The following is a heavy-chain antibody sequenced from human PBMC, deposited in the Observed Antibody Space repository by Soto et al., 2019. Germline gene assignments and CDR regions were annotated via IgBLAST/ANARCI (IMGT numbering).Heavy chain of an antibody. V-gene: IGHV1-8*01. CDR1: GYTFTSYD. CDR3: ARGVAGFLEWLASFDP. J-gene: IGHJ5*02. CDR2: MNPNSGNT. D-gene: IGHD3-3*01. Sequence: ASVKVSCKASGYTFTSYDINWVRQATGQGLEWMGWMNPNSGNTGYAQKFQGRVTMTRNTPISTAYMELSSLRSEDTAVYYCARGVAGFLEWLASFDPWGQGTLVTVSS.